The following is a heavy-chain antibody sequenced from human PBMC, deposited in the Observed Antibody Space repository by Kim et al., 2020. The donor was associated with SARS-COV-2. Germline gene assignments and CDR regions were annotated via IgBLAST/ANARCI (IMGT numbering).Heavy chain of an antibody. CDR2: IFYSGST. CDR1: GGSISSYY. Sequence: SETLSLTCTVSGGSISSYYWSWIRQPRGKGLEWIGYIFYSGSTNYNPSLQSRVTISVDTSKNQFSLKLNSVTAADTAVYYCARASTVTRFDYWGQGTLATVSS. V-gene: IGHV4-59*13. J-gene: IGHJ4*02. D-gene: IGHD4-17*01. CDR3: ARASTVTRFDY.